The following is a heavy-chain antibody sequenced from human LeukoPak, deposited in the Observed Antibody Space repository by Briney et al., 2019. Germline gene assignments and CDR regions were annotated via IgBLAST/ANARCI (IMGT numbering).Heavy chain of an antibody. CDR3: ARAEGIAAAVVGY. CDR2: IYYSGST. CDR1: GGSISSSSYY. Sequence: SETLSLTCTVSGGSISSSSYYWGWIRQPPGKGLEWIGSIYYSGSTYYNPSLKSRVTISVDTSKNQFSLKLGSVTAADTAVYYCARAEGIAAAVVGYWGQGTLVTVSS. D-gene: IGHD6-13*01. V-gene: IGHV4-39*07. J-gene: IGHJ4*02.